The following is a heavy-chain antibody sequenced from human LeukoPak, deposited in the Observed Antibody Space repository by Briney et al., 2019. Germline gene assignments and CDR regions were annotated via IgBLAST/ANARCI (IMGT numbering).Heavy chain of an antibody. CDR1: GFTFSSYS. Sequence: GGSLRLSCAAFGFTFSSYSMNWVRQAPGKGLEWVSSISSSSSYIYYADSVKGRFTISRDNAKNSLYLQMNSLRAEDTAVYYCARDVGIAVADVDYWGQGTLVTVSS. CDR2: ISSSSSYI. D-gene: IGHD6-19*01. J-gene: IGHJ4*02. V-gene: IGHV3-21*01. CDR3: ARDVGIAVADVDY.